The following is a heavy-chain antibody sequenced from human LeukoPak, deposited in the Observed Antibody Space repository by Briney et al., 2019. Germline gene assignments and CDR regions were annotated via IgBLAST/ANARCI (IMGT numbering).Heavy chain of an antibody. V-gene: IGHV1-69*04. Sequence: SVKVSCKASAYTFTSYGISWVRQAPGQGLKWMGRIIPILGIANYAQKFQGRVTITADKSTSTAYMELSSLRSEDTAVHYCARDYGGNSGRDYWGQGTLVTVSS. D-gene: IGHD4-23*01. CDR2: IIPILGIA. J-gene: IGHJ4*02. CDR3: ARDYGGNSGRDY. CDR1: AYTFTSYG.